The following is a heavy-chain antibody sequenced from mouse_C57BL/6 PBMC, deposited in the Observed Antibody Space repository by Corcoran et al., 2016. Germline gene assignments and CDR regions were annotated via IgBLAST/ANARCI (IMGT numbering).Heavy chain of an antibody. Sequence: EVKLQQSGPELVKPGASVKISCKASGYTFTDYYMNWVNQSHGKSLEWIGDINPNNGGTSYNQKFKGKATLTVDKSSSTAYMELRSLTSEDSAVYYCARSSPITTPSYFDYWGQGTTLTVSS. V-gene: IGHV1-26*01. D-gene: IGHD1-1*01. CDR2: INPNNGGT. J-gene: IGHJ2*01. CDR3: ARSSPITTPSYFDY. CDR1: GYTFTDYY.